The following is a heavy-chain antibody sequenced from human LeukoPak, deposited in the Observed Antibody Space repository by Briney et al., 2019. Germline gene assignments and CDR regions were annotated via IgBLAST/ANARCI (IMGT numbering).Heavy chain of an antibody. D-gene: IGHD5-24*01. Sequence: SETLSLTCAVSGVSISSSNWWSWVRQPPGKGLEWIGEIYHSGSTNYNPSLKSRVTISVDKSKNQFSLKLSLVTAADTAVYYCARHRSGWLQSSFDYWGQGTLVTVSS. CDR1: GVSISSSNW. CDR2: IYHSGST. CDR3: ARHRSGWLQSSFDY. J-gene: IGHJ4*02. V-gene: IGHV4-4*02.